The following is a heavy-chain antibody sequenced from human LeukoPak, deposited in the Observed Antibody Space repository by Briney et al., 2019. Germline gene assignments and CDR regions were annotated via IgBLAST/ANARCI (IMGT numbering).Heavy chain of an antibody. D-gene: IGHD3-3*01. CDR3: ARDYDFWSGQDAFDI. Sequence: ASVKVSCKASGYTFTSYAMHWVRQAPGQRLEWMGWINAGNGNTKYSQKFQGRVTITRDTSASTAYVELSSLRSEDTAAYYCARDYDFWSGQDAFDIWGQGTMVTVSS. CDR1: GYTFTSYA. J-gene: IGHJ3*02. V-gene: IGHV1-3*01. CDR2: INAGNGNT.